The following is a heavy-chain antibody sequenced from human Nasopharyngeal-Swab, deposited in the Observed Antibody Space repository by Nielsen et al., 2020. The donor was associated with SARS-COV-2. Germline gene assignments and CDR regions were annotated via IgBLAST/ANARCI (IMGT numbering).Heavy chain of an antibody. J-gene: IGHJ3*02. CDR3: ARGRVRLWFDPILFDAFDI. V-gene: IGHV4-31*02. Sequence: WIRQPPGKGLEWIGYIYYSGSTYYNPSLKSRVTISVDTSKNQFSLKLSSVTAADTAVYYCARGRVRLWFDPILFDAFDIWGQGTMVTVSS. D-gene: IGHD5-18*01. CDR2: IYYSGST.